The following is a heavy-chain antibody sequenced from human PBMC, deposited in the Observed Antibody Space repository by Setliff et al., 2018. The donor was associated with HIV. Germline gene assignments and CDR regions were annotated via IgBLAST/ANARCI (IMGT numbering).Heavy chain of an antibody. V-gene: IGHV1-18*04. J-gene: IGHJ4*02. CDR3: ARGQLYCTNGVCYTCYYRI. D-gene: IGHD2-8*01. Sequence: PGRSLKISCQASGYSFTKFWIGWVRQAPGQGLEWMGWISTYNGKTNYAQKLQGRVTMSTDTSTSTAYMELRSLRSDDTAVYYCARGQLYCTNGVCYTCYYRIWGQGTLVTVSS. CDR2: ISTYNGKT. CDR1: GYSFTKFW.